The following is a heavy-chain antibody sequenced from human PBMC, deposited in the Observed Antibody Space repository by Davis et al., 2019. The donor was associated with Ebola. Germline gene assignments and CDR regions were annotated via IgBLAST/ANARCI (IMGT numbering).Heavy chain of an antibody. CDR2: INPDSGGT. Sequence: AASVKVSCKTSGYIFSGYYMHWVRQAPGQGLEWMGWINPDSGGTIYAQKFQGRVTMSRDTSINTAYMELSRLRSDDTAVYYCARDGSTSDQKSGELDYWGQGPLVTVSS. V-gene: IGHV1-2*02. CDR1: GYIFSGYY. D-gene: IGHD7-27*01. CDR3: ARDGSTSDQKSGELDY. J-gene: IGHJ4*02.